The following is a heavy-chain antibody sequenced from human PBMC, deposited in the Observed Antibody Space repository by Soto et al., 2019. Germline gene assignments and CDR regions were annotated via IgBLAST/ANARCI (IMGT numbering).Heavy chain of an antibody. CDR2: ISSSSSTI. CDR1: GFTFSSYS. CDR3: AREGSPAAILSYYYYGIDV. V-gene: IGHV3-48*01. J-gene: IGHJ6*02. Sequence: PGGSLRLSCAASGFTFSSYSMNWVRQAPGKGLEWVSYISSSSSTIYYADSVKGRFTISRDNAKNSLYLQMNSLRAEDTAVYYCAREGSPAAILSYYYYGIDVWGQGPTVTVSS. D-gene: IGHD2-2*01.